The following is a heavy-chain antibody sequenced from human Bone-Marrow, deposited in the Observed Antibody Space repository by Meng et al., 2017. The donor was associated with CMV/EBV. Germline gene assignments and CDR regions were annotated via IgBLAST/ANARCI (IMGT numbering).Heavy chain of an antibody. Sequence: LVKVSCKASGGTFSSYAISWVRQAPGQGLEWMGGIIPIFGTANYAQKFQGRVTITTDESTSTAYKELSSLRAEDTAVYYCVRRGYGSRSRGIESALDIWGQGTMVTVSS. CDR2: IIPIFGTA. V-gene: IGHV1-69*05. CDR3: VRRGYGSRSRGIESALDI. J-gene: IGHJ3*02. D-gene: IGHD2-2*01. CDR1: GGTFSSYA.